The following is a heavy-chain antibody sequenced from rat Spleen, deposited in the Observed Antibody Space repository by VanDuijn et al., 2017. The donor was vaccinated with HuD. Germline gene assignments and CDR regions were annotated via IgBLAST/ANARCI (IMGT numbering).Heavy chain of an antibody. CDR2: INTDGGST. D-gene: IGHD1-12*02. J-gene: IGHJ2*01. V-gene: IGHV5-17*01. CDR1: GFTFSDYA. CDR3: AKDGNNYFDY. Sequence: EVQLVESGGGLVQPGKSLKFSCAASGFTFSDYAMAWVSQAPRKGLEWVSSINTDGGSTYYPDSVKGRFTISRDNAENTVYLQMNSLRSEDTATYYCAKDGNNYFDYWGQGVMVTVSS.